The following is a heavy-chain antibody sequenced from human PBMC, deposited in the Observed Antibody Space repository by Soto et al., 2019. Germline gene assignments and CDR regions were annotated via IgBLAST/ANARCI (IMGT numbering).Heavy chain of an antibody. CDR2: IFDSGNA. CDR3: ARHRRTTVAKFYFDN. D-gene: IGHD4-4*01. Sequence: SETLSLTCTVSGDSINSYCWSWIRQPPGKGLEWIAYIFDSGNANYNPSLKSRVTISVDTSKNQFSLKLTSVTAADTAVYYCARHRRTTVAKFYFDNWGQGALVTVSS. V-gene: IGHV4-59*08. J-gene: IGHJ4*02. CDR1: GDSINSYC.